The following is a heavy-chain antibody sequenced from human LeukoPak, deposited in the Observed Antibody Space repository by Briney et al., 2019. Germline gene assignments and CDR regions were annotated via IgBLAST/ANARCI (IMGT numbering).Heavy chain of an antibody. CDR3: ARDQGGYDPVYYYGMDV. J-gene: IGHJ6*04. V-gene: IGHV3-30*04. CDR1: GFTFSSYA. CDR2: ISYDGSNK. D-gene: IGHD5-12*01. Sequence: GRSLRLSCAASGFTFSSYAMHWVRQAPGKGLEWVAVISYDGSNKYYADSVKGRFTISRDNSKNTLYLQMNSLRAEDTAAYYCARDQGGYDPVYYYGMDVWGKGTTVTVSS.